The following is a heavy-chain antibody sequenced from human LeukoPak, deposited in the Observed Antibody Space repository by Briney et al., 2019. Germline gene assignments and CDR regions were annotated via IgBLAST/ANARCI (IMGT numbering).Heavy chain of an antibody. D-gene: IGHD2-15*01. J-gene: IGHJ4*02. V-gene: IGHV3-30*01. CDR1: GFTFSSYA. CDR2: ISYDGSNK. CDR3: ARSVYSGGSSLTVDY. Sequence: PGGSLRLSCAASGFTFSSYAMHWVRQAPGKGLEWVAVISYDGSNKYYADSVKGRFTISRDNSKNTLYLQMNSLRAEDTAVYYCARSVYSGGSSLTVDYWGQGTLVTVSS.